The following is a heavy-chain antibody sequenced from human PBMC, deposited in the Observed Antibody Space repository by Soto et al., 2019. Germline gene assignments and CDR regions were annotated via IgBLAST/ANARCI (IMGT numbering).Heavy chain of an antibody. J-gene: IGHJ4*02. V-gene: IGHV1-46*03. CDR2: INPSGGST. Sequence: ASVKVSCKASGYTFTSYYMHWVRQAPGQGLEWMGIINPSGGSTSYVQKFQGRVTITRDTSTSTVYMELSSLRSEDTAVYYCTRVDPGESSPFDYWGQGTLVTVSS. CDR1: GYTFTSYY. D-gene: IGHD3-10*01. CDR3: TRVDPGESSPFDY.